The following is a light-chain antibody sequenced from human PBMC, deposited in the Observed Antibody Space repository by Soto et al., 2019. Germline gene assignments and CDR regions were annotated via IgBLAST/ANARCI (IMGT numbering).Light chain of an antibody. V-gene: IGLV2-8*01. CDR2: EVN. CDR1: SSDVGGYNY. J-gene: IGLJ1*01. CDR3: SSYAGNYNFFYV. Sequence: QSALTQPPSASGSPGQSVTISCTGTSSDVGGYNYVSWYQQHPGKAPKLMIYEVNKRPSGVPDRFSGSKSGNTASLTVSGLQAEDEADYYCSSYAGNYNFFYVFGTGNKVTVL.